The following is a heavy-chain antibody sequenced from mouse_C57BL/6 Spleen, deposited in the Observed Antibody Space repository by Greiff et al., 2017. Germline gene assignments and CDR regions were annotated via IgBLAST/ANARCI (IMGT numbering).Heavy chain of an antibody. J-gene: IGHJ2*01. Sequence: QVQLQQSGAELVRPGTSVKVSCKASGYAFTNYLIEWVKQRPGQGLEWIGVINPGSGGTNYNEKFKGKATLTADKSSSTAYMQLSSLTSEDSAVYFCARDYTGTGGDFDYWGQGTTLTVSS. CDR1: GYAFTNYL. CDR2: INPGSGGT. D-gene: IGHD4-1*01. CDR3: ARDYTGTGGDFDY. V-gene: IGHV1-54*01.